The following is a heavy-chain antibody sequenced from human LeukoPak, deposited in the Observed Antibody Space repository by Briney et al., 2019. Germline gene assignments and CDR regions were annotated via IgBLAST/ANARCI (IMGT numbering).Heavy chain of an antibody. CDR3: ARDSTFTYCSSTSCYGYGMDV. CDR1: GGSISSYY. Sequence: SETMSLTCTVSGGSISSYYWSWIRQPPGKGLEWIGYIYYSGSTNYNPSLKSRVTISVDTSKNQFSLKLSSVTAADTAVYYCARDSTFTYCSSTSCYGYGMDVWGKGTTVTVSS. D-gene: IGHD2-2*01. J-gene: IGHJ6*04. V-gene: IGHV4-59*01. CDR2: IYYSGST.